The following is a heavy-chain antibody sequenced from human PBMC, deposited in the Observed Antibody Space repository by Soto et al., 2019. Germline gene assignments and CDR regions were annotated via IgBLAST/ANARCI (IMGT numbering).Heavy chain of an antibody. Sequence: QVQLVQSGAEVKKPGSSVKVSCKASGGTFSSYTISWVRQAPGQVLEWMGRIIPILGIANYAQKFQGRVTITADKSTSTAYMELSSLRSEDTAVYYGASRWFGESEDSGYDYCGQGTLVTVSS. CDR3: ASRWFGESEDSGYDY. V-gene: IGHV1-69*02. CDR2: IIPILGIA. D-gene: IGHD3-10*01. J-gene: IGHJ4*02. CDR1: GGTFSSYT.